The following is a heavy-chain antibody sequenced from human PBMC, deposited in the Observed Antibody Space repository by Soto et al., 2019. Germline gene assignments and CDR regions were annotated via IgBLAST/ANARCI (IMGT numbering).Heavy chain of an antibody. CDR3: ARDGYGDYPLDY. V-gene: IGHV1-18*04. J-gene: IGHJ4*02. D-gene: IGHD4-17*01. CDR2: ISAYNGAT. Sequence: QIQLVQSGAEVKKPGASVKVSCKASGYSFTDFGISWVRQAPGQGLEWMGWISAYNGATHYAQNRHGRVILTTDTSMSTAYMELERLRSDDTAVYYCARDGYGDYPLDYCGQGTLVTVSS. CDR1: GYSFTDFG.